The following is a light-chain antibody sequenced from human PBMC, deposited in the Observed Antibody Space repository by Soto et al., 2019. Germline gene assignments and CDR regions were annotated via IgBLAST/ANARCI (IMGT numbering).Light chain of an antibody. CDR2: DAS. CDR3: QQRSNWHP. V-gene: IGKV3D-11*01. J-gene: IGKJ4*01. Sequence: EIVLTQSPATLSLSPGERATLSCRASQGVSSYLAWYQQKPGQAPRLLIYDASNRATGIPARFSGSVPGTDFTPTISSLEPEDFAVSYCQQRSNWHPFGGGTKVEIK. CDR1: QGVSSY.